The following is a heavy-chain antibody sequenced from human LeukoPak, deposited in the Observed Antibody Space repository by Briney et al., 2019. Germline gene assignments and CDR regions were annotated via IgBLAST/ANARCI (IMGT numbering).Heavy chain of an antibody. V-gene: IGHV1-18*01. J-gene: IGHJ4*02. Sequence: ASVKVSCKASGYIFISYGISWVRQAPGQGLEWMGWISAYNGNTNYAQKLQGRVTMTTDTSTSTAYMELRSLRSDDTAVYYCARDIGSVVVVAATPGYWGQGTLVTVSS. D-gene: IGHD2-15*01. CDR2: ISAYNGNT. CDR3: ARDIGSVVVVAATPGY. CDR1: GYIFISYG.